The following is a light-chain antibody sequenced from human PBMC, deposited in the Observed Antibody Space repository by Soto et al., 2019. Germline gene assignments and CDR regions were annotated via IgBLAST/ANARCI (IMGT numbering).Light chain of an antibody. CDR3: QQYDNSRGLT. Sequence: EIVLTQSPGTLPLSPGERATLSCRASQSVSSSYLAWYQQKPGQAPRLLIYRSSIRATGIPDRFSGSGSETDFTLTISRLEPEDFAVYYCQQYDNSRGLTFGGGTKVEIK. CDR2: RSS. J-gene: IGKJ4*01. CDR1: QSVSSSY. V-gene: IGKV3-20*01.